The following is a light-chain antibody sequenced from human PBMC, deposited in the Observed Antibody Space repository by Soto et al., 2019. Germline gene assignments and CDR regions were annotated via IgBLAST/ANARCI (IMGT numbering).Light chain of an antibody. CDR2: GNS. CDR3: QSYDTSLIGSV. CDR1: SSNIGAGYD. Sequence: QSVLTQPPSVTWAPGQRVTISCTGSSSNIGAGYDIHWYQQLPGAAPKLLISGNSNRPSGVPDRFSGAKSGNSASLAIAGLQAEDDADDYGQSYDTSLIGSVFGGGTKLTVL. J-gene: IGLJ2*01. V-gene: IGLV1-40*01.